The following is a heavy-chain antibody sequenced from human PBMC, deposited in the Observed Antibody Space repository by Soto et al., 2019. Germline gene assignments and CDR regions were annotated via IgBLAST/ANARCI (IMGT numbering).Heavy chain of an antibody. J-gene: IGHJ6*02. Sequence: SVKVSCKASGGTFNSYCLNWVLQAPGRGLEWMGGIVPVFGIANYAQKFEGRVTITADGSTNTVYMELSSLRSEDTAVYYCARGFGVGSSPYGMDVWGQGTTVTVSS. V-gene: IGHV1-69*13. CDR2: IVPVFGIA. CDR3: ARGFGVGSSPYGMDV. CDR1: GGTFNSYC. D-gene: IGHD3-3*01.